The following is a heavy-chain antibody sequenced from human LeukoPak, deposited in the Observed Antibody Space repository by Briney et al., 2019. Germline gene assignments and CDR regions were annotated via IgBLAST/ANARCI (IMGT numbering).Heavy chain of an antibody. CDR3: AKDDDWGRFNH. Sequence: PGGSLRLSCAASGFTFSNYGLSWVRQAPGKGLEWVSGITGSGGSTYYADSVKGRFTISRDNSKNTLYLQMNSLRAEDTAMYYCAKDDDWGRFNHWGQGTLVTVSS. CDR2: ITGSGGST. D-gene: IGHD3-16*01. V-gene: IGHV3-23*01. CDR1: GFTFSNYG. J-gene: IGHJ1*01.